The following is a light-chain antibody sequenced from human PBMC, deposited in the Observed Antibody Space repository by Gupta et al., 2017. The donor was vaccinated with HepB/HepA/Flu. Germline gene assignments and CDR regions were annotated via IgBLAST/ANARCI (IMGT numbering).Light chain of an antibody. CDR3: HYVKDPYMWS. CDR2: KAS. J-gene: IGKJ1*01. V-gene: IGKV1-5*03. CDR1: DNIHSW. Sequence: DIHMTQSPSTLSASVGDRVTITCRASDNIHSWLAWIQQKPGKAPKLLIYKASTCERGVPSKFSGSGYGTEFTLTISIRQLDDFGTYYCHYVKDPYMWSFGQGTKLEIK.